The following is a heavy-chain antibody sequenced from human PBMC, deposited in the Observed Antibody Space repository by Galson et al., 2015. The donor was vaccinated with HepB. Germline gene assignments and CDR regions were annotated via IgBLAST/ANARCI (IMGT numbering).Heavy chain of an antibody. J-gene: IGHJ5*02. Sequence: SVKVSCKASGYTFTSYYMHWVRQAPGQGLEWMGIINPSGGSTSYAQKFQGRVTMTRDTSTSTVYMELSSLRSEDTAVYYCARDLDEMVRGVNWFDPWGQGTLVTVSS. CDR3: ARDLDEMVRGVNWFDP. CDR1: GYTFTSYY. D-gene: IGHD3-10*01. V-gene: IGHV1-46*01. CDR2: INPSGGST.